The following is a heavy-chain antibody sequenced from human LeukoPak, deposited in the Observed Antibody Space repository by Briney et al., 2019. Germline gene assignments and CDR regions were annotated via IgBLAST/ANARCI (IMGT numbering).Heavy chain of an antibody. CDR3: ARDRRSSSSNSILFDY. CDR2: IGAYNGNT. D-gene: IGHD6-6*01. CDR1: GYTVTNYG. V-gene: IGHV1-18*01. Sequence: ASVKVSCKASGYTVTNYGVSWVRQAPGQGLEWMGWIGAYNGNTNYAQKLQGRVTMTTDTSTSTAYMELRSLRSDDTAVYYCARDRRSSSSNSILFDYWGQGTVVTVSS. J-gene: IGHJ4*02.